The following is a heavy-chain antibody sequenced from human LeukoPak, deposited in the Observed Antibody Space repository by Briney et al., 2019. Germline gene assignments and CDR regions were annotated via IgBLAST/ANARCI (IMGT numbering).Heavy chain of an antibody. CDR3: ARGGSYGDYYMDV. CDR2: ITSSSSTI. J-gene: IGHJ6*03. Sequence: PGGSLRLSCAASGFTFSPYFMNWVRQAPGKGLEWVSYITSSSSTIYYADSVKGRFTISRDNVKNSLYLQMSSLRAEDTAVYYCARGGSYGDYYMDVWGKGTTVTVSS. D-gene: IGHD5-18*01. CDR1: GFTFSPYF. V-gene: IGHV3-48*01.